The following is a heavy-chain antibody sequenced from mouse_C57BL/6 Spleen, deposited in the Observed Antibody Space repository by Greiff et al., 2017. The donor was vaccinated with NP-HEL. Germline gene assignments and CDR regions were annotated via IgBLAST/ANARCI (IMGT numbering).Heavy chain of an antibody. CDR3: GRYEGEEDWYFDV. V-gene: IGHV7-3*01. J-gene: IGHJ1*03. Sequence: EVQLVESGGGLVQPGGSLSLSCAASGFTFTDYYMSWVRQPPGQALEWLGFIRNKANGYTTDYSVYGKGRFTISRYTRTSYLYLRMSALRAEDVATCYCGRYEGEEDWYFDVWGTGTTVTVSS. CDR1: GFTFTDYY. CDR2: IRNKANGYTT.